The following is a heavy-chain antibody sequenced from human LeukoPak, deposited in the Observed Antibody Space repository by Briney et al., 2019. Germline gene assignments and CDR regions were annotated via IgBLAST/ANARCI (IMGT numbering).Heavy chain of an antibody. CDR3: AKVVHYDFWSGNDY. D-gene: IGHD3-3*01. J-gene: IGHJ4*02. CDR1: GFTFCSYG. V-gene: IGHV3-30*18. Sequence: GGSLRLSCAASGFTFCSYGMHWVRQAPGKGLEWVAVISYDGSNKYYADSVKGRFTISRDNSKNTLYMQMNSLRAEDTAVYYCAKVVHYDFWSGNDYWGQGTLVTVSS. CDR2: ISYDGSNK.